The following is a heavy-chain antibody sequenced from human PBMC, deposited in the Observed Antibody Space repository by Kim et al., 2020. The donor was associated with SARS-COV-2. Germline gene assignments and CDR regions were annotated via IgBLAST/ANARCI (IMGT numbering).Heavy chain of an antibody. CDR1: GFTFSSYW. CDR2: INSDGSST. V-gene: IGHV3-74*01. D-gene: IGHD5-12*01. J-gene: IGHJ6*02. CDR3: ARGGSGYEPYYYGMDV. Sequence: GSLRLSCATSGFTFSSYWMHWVRQAPGKGLVWVSRINSDGSSTSYADSVKGRFTISRDNAKNTLYLQMNSLRAEDTAVYYCARGGSGYEPYYYGMDVWGQGTTVTVSS.